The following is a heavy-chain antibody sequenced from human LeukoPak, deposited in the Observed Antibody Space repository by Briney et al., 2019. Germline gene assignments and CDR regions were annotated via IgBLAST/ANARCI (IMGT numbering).Heavy chain of an antibody. D-gene: IGHD4-17*01. V-gene: IGHV3-30*02. J-gene: IGHJ4*02. CDR1: GFTVSSNY. CDR3: AKDRSPTDYGDPRGAFDY. Sequence: PGGSLRLSCAASGFTVSSNYMSWVRQAPGKGLEWVAFIRYDGSNKYYADSVKGRFTISRDNSKNTLYLQMNSLRAEDKAVYYCAKDRSPTDYGDPRGAFDYWGQGTLVTVSS. CDR2: IRYDGSNK.